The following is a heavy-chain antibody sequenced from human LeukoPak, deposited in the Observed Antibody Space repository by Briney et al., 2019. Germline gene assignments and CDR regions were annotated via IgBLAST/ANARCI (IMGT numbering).Heavy chain of an antibody. CDR1: GFTFSSYG. CDR3: AKESTVTSAGFDY. Sequence: PGRSLRLSCAASGFTFSSYGMHWVRQAPGKGLEWVAVIWYDGSNKYYADSMKGRFTISRDNSKNTLYLQMNSLRAEDTAVYYCAKESTVTSAGFDYWGQGTLVTVSS. J-gene: IGHJ4*02. CDR2: IWYDGSNK. V-gene: IGHV3-33*06. D-gene: IGHD4-17*01.